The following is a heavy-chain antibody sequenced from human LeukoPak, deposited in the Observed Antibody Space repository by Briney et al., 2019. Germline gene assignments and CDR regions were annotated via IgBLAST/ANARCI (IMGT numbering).Heavy chain of an antibody. CDR2: IYYSGST. J-gene: IGHJ5*02. D-gene: IGHD3-22*01. Sequence: PSETLSLTCTVSGGSISSYYWSWIRQPPGKGLEWIGYIYYSGSTNYNPSLKSRVTISVDTSKNQFSLKLSSVTAADTAVYYCAGGWHYYDSSGYYYSGGFGLDPWGQGTLVTVSS. CDR3: AGGWHYYDSSGYYYSGGFGLDP. CDR1: GGSISSYY. V-gene: IGHV4-59*01.